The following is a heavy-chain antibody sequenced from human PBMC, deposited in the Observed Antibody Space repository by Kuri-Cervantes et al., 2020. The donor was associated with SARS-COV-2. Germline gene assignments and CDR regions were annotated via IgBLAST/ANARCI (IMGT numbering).Heavy chain of an antibody. J-gene: IGHJ3*02. Sequence: GSLRLSCAFYGESFSGYYWNWIRQSPGKGLEWIGEVNHRGSTNYNPSLKSRVTISVDTSSKQFSLNLSSVTAADTAVYYCARVGGYCSSTSCYNHAFDIWGQGTMVTVSS. CDR1: GESFSGYY. CDR2: VNHRGST. D-gene: IGHD2-2*02. CDR3: ARVGGYCSSTSCYNHAFDI. V-gene: IGHV4-34*01.